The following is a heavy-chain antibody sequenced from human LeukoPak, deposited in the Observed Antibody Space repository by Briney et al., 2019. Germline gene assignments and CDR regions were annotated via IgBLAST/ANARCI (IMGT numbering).Heavy chain of an antibody. CDR3: ARDPNSAL. D-gene: IGHD4-23*01. J-gene: IGHJ4*02. V-gene: IGHV4-4*07. CDR2: LSPSGST. CDR1: GGSISSYY. Sequence: PSETLSLTCTVSGGSISSYYWSWIRQPAGKGLEWIGRLSPSGSTNYNPSLKSRVTMSADTSKNQFSLKLTSVTAADTAVYYCARDPNSALWGQGTLVTVSS.